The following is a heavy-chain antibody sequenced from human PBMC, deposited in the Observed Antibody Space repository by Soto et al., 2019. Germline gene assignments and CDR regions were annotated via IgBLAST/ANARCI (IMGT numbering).Heavy chain of an antibody. CDR3: ARGPLVVLNYFES. CDR2: IFPLTDIP. Sequence: SVKVSCKASGGTFRNYPINWVRQAPGQGLEWMGSIFPLTDIPDYAQNFQARLTISADKSTSTAYMELSSLTSDDTAMYFCARGPLVVLNYFESWGQGTLVTV. V-gene: IGHV1-69*04. J-gene: IGHJ4*02. CDR1: GGTFRNYP.